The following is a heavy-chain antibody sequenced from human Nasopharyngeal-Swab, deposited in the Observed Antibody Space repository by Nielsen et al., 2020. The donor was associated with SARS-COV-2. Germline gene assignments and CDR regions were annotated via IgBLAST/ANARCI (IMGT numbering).Heavy chain of an antibody. Sequence: GSLRLSCSVSGGSISGYFLSWIRQPAGEGLEWIGRVYTSGSTNYNPSLKSRVTISIDMPKNQFSLELRSVTAADTVFYYCARSGTTKYGLDVWGQGTTVIVSS. D-gene: IGHD1-1*01. J-gene: IGHJ6*01. V-gene: IGHV4-4*07. CDR2: VYTSGST. CDR3: ARSGTTKYGLDV. CDR1: GGSISGYF.